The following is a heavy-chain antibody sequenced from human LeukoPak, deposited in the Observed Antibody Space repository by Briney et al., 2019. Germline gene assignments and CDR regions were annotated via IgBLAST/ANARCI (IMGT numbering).Heavy chain of an antibody. Sequence: SETLSLTCTVSGGSISSYYWSWIRQPPGKGLEWIGYIYYSGSTNYNPSLKSRVTISVDTSKNQFSLKLSSVTAADTAVYYCARGMGDSSGYYYVWGGRDHYMDVWGKGTTVTVSS. D-gene: IGHD3-22*01. J-gene: IGHJ6*03. CDR1: GGSISSYY. V-gene: IGHV4-59*01. CDR2: IYYSGST. CDR3: ARGMGDSSGYYYVWGGRDHYMDV.